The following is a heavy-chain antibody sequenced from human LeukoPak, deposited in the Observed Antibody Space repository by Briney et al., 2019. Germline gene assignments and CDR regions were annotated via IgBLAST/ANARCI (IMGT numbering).Heavy chain of an antibody. V-gene: IGHV3-21*01. CDR2: ISSSSYI. Sequence: PGGSLRLSCAASGFTFSSYSMNWVRQAPGKGLEWVSSISSSSYIYYADSVKGRFTISRDNAKNSLYLQMNSLRAEDTAVYYCALGDYGAPFDYWGQGILVTVSS. CDR3: ALGDYGAPFDY. CDR1: GFTFSSYS. J-gene: IGHJ4*02. D-gene: IGHD4-17*01.